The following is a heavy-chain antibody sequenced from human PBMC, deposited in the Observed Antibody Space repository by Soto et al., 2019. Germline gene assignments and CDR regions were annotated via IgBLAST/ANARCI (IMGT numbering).Heavy chain of an antibody. CDR1: GGSVSSGSYY. J-gene: IGHJ4*02. CDR2: IYYSGST. Sequence: SETLSLTCTVSGGSVSSGSYYWSWIRQPPGEGLEWIGYIYYSGSTNYNPSLKSRVTISVDTSKNQFSLKLSSVTAADTAVYYCARKMTNSAPFDYWGQGTLVTVSS. D-gene: IGHD1-26*01. V-gene: IGHV4-61*01. CDR3: ARKMTNSAPFDY.